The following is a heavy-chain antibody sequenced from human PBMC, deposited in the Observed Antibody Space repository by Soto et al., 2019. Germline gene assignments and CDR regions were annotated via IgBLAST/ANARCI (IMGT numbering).Heavy chain of an antibody. V-gene: IGHV3-13*01. J-gene: IGHJ5*02. CDR3: ARGRSFSYDSTPPPMFDP. CDR2: IGTLSDT. Sequence: GGSLRLSCAGSGFTFSTFDIHWVRQAPGKGLEWVSGIGTLSDTFYAASVQGRFTISRQNAKNSVYLQMNSLRAGDTAFYYCARGRSFSYDSTPPPMFDPWGQGTMVTVYS. CDR1: GFTFSTFD. D-gene: IGHD3-10*01.